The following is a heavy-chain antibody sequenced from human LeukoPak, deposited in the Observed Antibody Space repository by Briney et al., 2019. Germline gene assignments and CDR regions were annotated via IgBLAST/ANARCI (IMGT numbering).Heavy chain of an antibody. CDR3: AKDAQRGFDYSNSLEY. Sequence: SGGSLRLSCAAFGFTYSHYRMHWVRQVPGKGLEWVAVIWSDGTEKYYGDAVKGRFTISRDNSMKTLYLQMNSLRGDDTAVYYCAKDAQRGFDYSNSLEYWGQGTLVTVSS. CDR2: IWSDGTEK. J-gene: IGHJ4*02. V-gene: IGHV3-33*06. CDR1: GFTYSHYR. D-gene: IGHD4-11*01.